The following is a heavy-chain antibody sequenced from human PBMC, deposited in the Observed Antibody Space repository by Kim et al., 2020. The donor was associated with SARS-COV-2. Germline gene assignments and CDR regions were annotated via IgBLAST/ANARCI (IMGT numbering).Heavy chain of an antibody. CDR2: ISGSGGST. V-gene: IGHV3-23*01. CDR1: GFTFSSYA. D-gene: IGHD4-4*01. CDR3: AKREFHDYSNHYYYYYMDV. J-gene: IGHJ6*03. Sequence: GGSLRLSCAASGFTFSSYAMSWVRQAPGKGLEWVSAISGSGGSTYYADSVKGRFTISRDNSKNTLYLQMNSLRAEDTAVYYCAKREFHDYSNHYYYYYMDVWGKGTTVTVSS.